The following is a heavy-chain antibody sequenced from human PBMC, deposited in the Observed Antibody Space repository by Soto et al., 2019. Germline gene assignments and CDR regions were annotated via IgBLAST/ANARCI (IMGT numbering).Heavy chain of an antibody. Sequence: PSETLALPCSGSGGSIGSGGYYWSCIRQQPGNGLEWMGYIYYSGSTYYNPSLKSRVTISVDTSKSQFSLKLSSVTAADTAVYYCARDWRGPFDYWGQGTLVTVSS. CDR3: ARDWRGPFDY. CDR2: IYYSGST. CDR1: GGSIGSGGYY. V-gene: IGHV4-31*03. J-gene: IGHJ4*02. D-gene: IGHD3-3*01.